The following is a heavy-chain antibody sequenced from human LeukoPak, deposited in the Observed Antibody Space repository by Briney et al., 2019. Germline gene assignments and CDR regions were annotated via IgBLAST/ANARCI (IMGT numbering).Heavy chain of an antibody. CDR2: IYDSGAA. CDR3: ARGRVAAENYFDY. J-gene: IGHJ4*02. D-gene: IGHD6-13*01. CDR1: GASISPLY. Sequence: SETLSLTCTVSGASISPLYWSWIRQPPGKALEFIGYIYDSGAANYNPSLKSRVTLSVDTSKNQFSLKLTSVTAADTAAYYCARGRVAAENYFDYWGQGILVTVSS. V-gene: IGHV4-59*11.